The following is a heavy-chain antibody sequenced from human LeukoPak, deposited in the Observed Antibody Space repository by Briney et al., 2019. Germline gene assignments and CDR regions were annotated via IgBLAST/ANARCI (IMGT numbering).Heavy chain of an antibody. D-gene: IGHD5-12*01. CDR2: INSDGSST. J-gene: IGHJ4*02. CDR1: GFTFSSYA. V-gene: IGHV3-74*01. Sequence: GGSLRLSCAASGFTFSSYAMNWVRQAPGKGLEWVSRINSDGSSTSYADSVKGRFTISRDNAKNTLYLQMNSLRAEDTAVYYCARHSGYTYYFDYWGQGTLVTVSS. CDR3: ARHSGYTYYFDY.